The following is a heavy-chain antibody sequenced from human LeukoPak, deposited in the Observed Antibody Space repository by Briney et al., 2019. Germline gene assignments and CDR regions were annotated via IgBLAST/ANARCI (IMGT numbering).Heavy chain of an antibody. CDR3: GKRGAGDSSSWDPSLFDY. D-gene: IGHD6-13*01. V-gene: IGHV3-23*01. J-gene: IGHJ4*02. Sequence: PGGSLRLSCVASRFTFRSYGMSWVRQAPGKGLEWVSVINYNGGSTYYADSVKGRFTISRDNSKNTLYLQMNSLRAEDAAVYYCGKRGAGDSSSWDPSLFDYWGQGTLVTVSS. CDR2: INYNGGST. CDR1: RFTFRSYG.